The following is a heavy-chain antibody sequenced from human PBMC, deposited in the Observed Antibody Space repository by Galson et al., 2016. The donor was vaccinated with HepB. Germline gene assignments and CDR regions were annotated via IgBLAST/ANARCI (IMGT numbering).Heavy chain of an antibody. V-gene: IGHV3-23*01. CDR1: GFTFSSYA. J-gene: IGHJ6*02. CDR3: AKITMVQGGFYYYGMDV. D-gene: IGHD3-10*01. CDR2: ISGSGGST. Sequence: SLRLSCAASGFTFSSYAMSWVRQAPGKGLEWVSTISGSGGSTYYADSVKGRFTISRDNSKNTLYLQMNSLRAEDTAVYYCAKITMVQGGFYYYGMDVWSQGTTVTVSS.